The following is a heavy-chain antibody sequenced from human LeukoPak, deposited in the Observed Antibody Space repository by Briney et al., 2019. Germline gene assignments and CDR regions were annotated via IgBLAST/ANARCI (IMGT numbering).Heavy chain of an antibody. CDR2: TRSDGSST. CDR3: AGTDYFDY. J-gene: IGHJ4*02. Sequence: GGSLRLSCAASGFTLSSNWMHWVRQAPGKGLVWVSRTRSDGSSTTYADSVKGRFTISRDNAKNTLYLQMNSLRAEDTAVYYCAGTDYFDYWGQGTLVTVSS. V-gene: IGHV3-74*01. CDR1: GFTLSSNW.